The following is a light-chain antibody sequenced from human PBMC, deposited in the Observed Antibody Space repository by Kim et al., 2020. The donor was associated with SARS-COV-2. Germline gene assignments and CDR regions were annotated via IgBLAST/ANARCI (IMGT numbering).Light chain of an antibody. J-gene: IGKJ4*01. V-gene: IGKV1-9*01. CDR1: QDISNY. Sequence: DIQMTQSPSFLSASVGDRVTITCRASQDISNYLAWYQQKPGEAPKLLIYAPSTLQTGVPSRFSGSGSGTEFTLTISSLQPEDIATYYCQQHSAYPLTFGGGTKVDIK. CDR3: QQHSAYPLT. CDR2: APS.